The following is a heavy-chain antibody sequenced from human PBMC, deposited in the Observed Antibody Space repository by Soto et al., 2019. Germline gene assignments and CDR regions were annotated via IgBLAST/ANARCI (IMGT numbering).Heavy chain of an antibody. CDR2: IYYSGST. Sequence: SETLFISCTFSGSYTSSYFCSWRRQPPGKGQGWIGYIYYSGSTNYNPSLKSRVTISVDTSKNQFSLKLSSVTAADTAVYYCARAKAPLYSSSWYWFGPWGQGTLVTVSS. J-gene: IGHJ5*02. CDR1: GSYTSSYF. V-gene: IGHV4-59*08. D-gene: IGHD6-13*01. CDR3: ARAKAPLYSSSWYWFGP.